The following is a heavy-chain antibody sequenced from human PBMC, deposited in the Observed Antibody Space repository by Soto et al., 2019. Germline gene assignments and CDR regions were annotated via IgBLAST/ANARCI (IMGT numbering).Heavy chain of an antibody. CDR2: FYSSGSI. D-gene: IGHD6-19*01. V-gene: IGHV4-31*03. CDR1: GYSITACGYY. CDR3: ARMYSSGSGWFHP. J-gene: IGHJ5*02. Sequence: TLSLTCFFSGYSITACGYYWSWIRHHPGKGLEWIGSFYSSGSIIYNPSLRSRVSISGDTSSNQFSMSLTSVTAADTARYYCARMYSSGSGWFHPWGQGTLVTVS.